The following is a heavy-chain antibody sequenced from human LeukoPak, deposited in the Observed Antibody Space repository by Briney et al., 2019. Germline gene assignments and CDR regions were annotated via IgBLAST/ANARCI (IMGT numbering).Heavy chain of an antibody. D-gene: IGHD5-12*01. J-gene: IGHJ4*02. CDR1: GGSISSSSYY. CDR2: IYYSGST. CDR3: ARHTGWLRGVDY. V-gene: IGHV4-39*07. Sequence: SETLSLTCTVSGGSISSSSYYWGWIRQPPGKELEWIGSIYYSGSTYCNSSLKSRVTISLDTSRTQFSLKLTSVTAADTAVYYCARHTGWLRGVDYWGQGTLVTVSS.